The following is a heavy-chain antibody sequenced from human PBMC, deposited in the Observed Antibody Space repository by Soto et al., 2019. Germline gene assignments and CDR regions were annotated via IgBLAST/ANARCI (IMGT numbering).Heavy chain of an antibody. J-gene: IGHJ5*02. CDR1: GGSISSYY. V-gene: IGHV4-59*01. Sequence: SEALSLTCTVSGGSISSYYWSWIRQPPGKGLEWIGYIYYSGSTNYNPSLKSRVTISVDTSKNQFSLKLSSVTAADTAVYYCARDTERGFDPWGQGTLVTVSS. CDR3: ARDTERGFDP. CDR2: IYYSGST.